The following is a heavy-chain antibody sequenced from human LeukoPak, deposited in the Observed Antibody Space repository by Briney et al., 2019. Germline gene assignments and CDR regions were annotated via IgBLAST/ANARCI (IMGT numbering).Heavy chain of an antibody. V-gene: IGHV7-4-1*02. CDR1: GYNFTSYA. D-gene: IGHD4-17*01. CDR2: INTNTGNP. CDR3: ARTVDYGDYAGVEGGYAYFDY. J-gene: IGHJ4*02. Sequence: ASVNVSCKASGYNFTSYAMNWVRQAPGQGLEWMGWINTNTGNPTYAQGFTGRFVFSLDTSVSTAYLQISSLKAEATAVYYCARTVDYGDYAGVEGGYAYFDYWGQGTLVTVSS.